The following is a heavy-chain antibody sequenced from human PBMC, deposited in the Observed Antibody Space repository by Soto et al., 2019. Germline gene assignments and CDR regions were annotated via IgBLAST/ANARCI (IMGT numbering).Heavy chain of an antibody. V-gene: IGHV3-23*01. J-gene: IGHJ4*02. CDR1: GLTFSSYA. D-gene: IGHD2-2*01. CDR3: AKDLDRVVPESYFDY. CDR2: ISGSTTST. Sequence: HPGGSLRLSCAASGLTFSSYAMSWVRQAPGKGLEWVSTISGSTTSTYYTDSVKGRFTISRDNSKNTLYLHMNSLRAEDTAVYYCAKDLDRVVPESYFDYWGQGTLVTVSS.